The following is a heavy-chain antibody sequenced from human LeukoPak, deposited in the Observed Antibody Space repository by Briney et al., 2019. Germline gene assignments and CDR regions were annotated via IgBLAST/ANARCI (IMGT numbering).Heavy chain of an antibody. J-gene: IGHJ4*02. CDR2: IYTSGST. CDR3: ARGPIQSGYDFWSGYYQN. CDR1: GGSISSYY. Sequence: SQTLSLTCTVSGGSISSYYWSWIRHPAGKGRDWSGRIYTSGSTNYNPSLKSRVTMSVDTSKNQFSLKLSSVTAADTAVYYCARGPIQSGYDFWSGYYQNWGQGTLVTVSS. V-gene: IGHV4-4*07. D-gene: IGHD3-3*01.